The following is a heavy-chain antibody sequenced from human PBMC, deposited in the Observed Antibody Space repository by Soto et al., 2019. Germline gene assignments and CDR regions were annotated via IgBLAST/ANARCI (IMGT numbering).Heavy chain of an antibody. J-gene: IGHJ6*02. Sequence: GESLKISCKGSGYSFTSYWIGWVRQMPGKGLEWMGIIYPGDSDTRYSPSFQGQVTISADKSISTAYLQWSSLKASDTAMYYCARPLKDYYDSSGYFYYYYGMDVWGQGTTVTVS. D-gene: IGHD3-22*01. CDR1: GYSFTSYW. CDR2: IYPGDSDT. CDR3: ARPLKDYYDSSGYFYYYYGMDV. V-gene: IGHV5-51*01.